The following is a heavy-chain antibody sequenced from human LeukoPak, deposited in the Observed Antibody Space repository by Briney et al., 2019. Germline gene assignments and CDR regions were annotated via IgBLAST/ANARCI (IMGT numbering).Heavy chain of an antibody. CDR2: ISDDGTNE. Sequence: GGSLRLSCAASGFTFSSYWMTWVRQAPGKGLEWVAVISDDGTNEYYVDSVKGRFTISRDNSKNTLHLQMNSLRDEDTAVYYCAGGLLGCRRGSCYPTDYWGQGTLVTVSS. V-gene: IGHV3-30*03. CDR1: GFTFSSYW. CDR3: AGGLLGCRRGSCYPTDY. J-gene: IGHJ4*02. D-gene: IGHD2-15*01.